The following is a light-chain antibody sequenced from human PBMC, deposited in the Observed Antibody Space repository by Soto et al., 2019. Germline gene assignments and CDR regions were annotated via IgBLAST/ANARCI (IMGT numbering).Light chain of an antibody. CDR2: KAS. V-gene: IGKV1-5*03. CDR1: QSVTTW. Sequence: DIQMTQSPSTLSASVGGRVTITCRASQSVTTWLAWYQQKPGKAPKVLIYKASSLESGVPSRFSGSGSGTEFTLTISSLQPDDFATYYCQQYNTLSPYTFGQGTMVEIK. J-gene: IGKJ2*01. CDR3: QQYNTLSPYT.